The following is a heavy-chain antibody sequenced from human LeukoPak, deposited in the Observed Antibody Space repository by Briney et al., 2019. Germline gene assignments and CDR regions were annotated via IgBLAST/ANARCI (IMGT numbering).Heavy chain of an antibody. CDR2: INPNSGGT. CDR1: GYTFTGYY. D-gene: IGHD3-3*01. Sequence: ASVKVSCKASGYTFTGYYMHWVRQAPGQGLEWMGWINPNSGGTNYAQKFQGRVTMTRDTSISTAYMELSRLRSDDTAVYYCAREVSWGTIFGASDYWGQGTLVTVSS. V-gene: IGHV1-2*02. J-gene: IGHJ4*02. CDR3: AREVSWGTIFGASDY.